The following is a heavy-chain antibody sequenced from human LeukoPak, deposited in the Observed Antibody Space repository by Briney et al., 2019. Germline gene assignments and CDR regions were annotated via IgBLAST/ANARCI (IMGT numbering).Heavy chain of an antibody. CDR2: IFYRGST. CDR3: ASSPNQYFIDY. Sequence: SETLSLTCTVSGASISSGAYYWSWIRQHPGKGLESIGYIFYRGSTYYNPSLKSRLTISVDTSKNQFSLKLNSVTDADPAVYYCASSPNQYFIDYWGQGALVTVSS. J-gene: IGHJ4*02. CDR1: GASISSGAYY. V-gene: IGHV4-31*03. D-gene: IGHD1-14*01.